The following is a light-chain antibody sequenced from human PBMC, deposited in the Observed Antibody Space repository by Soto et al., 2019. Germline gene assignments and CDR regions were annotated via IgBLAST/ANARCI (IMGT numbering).Light chain of an antibody. Sequence: QSALTQPASVSGSPGQSITICCTGTSSDVGSHNLVSWYQQHPGQAPKLMIYEVSKRPLGVSARFSASKSGNTASLTLSGLQAEDEADYYCCSYGGSRAVFGAGTQLTVL. CDR3: CSYGGSRAV. V-gene: IGLV2-23*02. CDR1: SSDVGSHNL. J-gene: IGLJ7*01. CDR2: EVS.